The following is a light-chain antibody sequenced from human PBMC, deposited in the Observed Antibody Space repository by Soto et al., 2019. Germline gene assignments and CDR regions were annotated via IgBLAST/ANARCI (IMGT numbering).Light chain of an antibody. V-gene: IGKV2-28*01. CDR1: QSLLHSNGYNY. CDR3: MQPLQTPRT. Sequence: DIVMTQSPLSLPVTPGEPASISCRSSQSLLHSNGYNYLDWYLQKPGQSPQILIYLGYNRASGVPDRFSGSGSGTDFTLKISRVEAEDVGVYYCMQPLQTPRTFGQGTKVEIK. CDR2: LGY. J-gene: IGKJ1*01.